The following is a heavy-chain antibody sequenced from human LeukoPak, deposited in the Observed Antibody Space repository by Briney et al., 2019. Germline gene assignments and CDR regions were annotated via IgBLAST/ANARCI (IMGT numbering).Heavy chain of an antibody. V-gene: IGHV3-53*01. CDR3: ARGATVLSPFDY. D-gene: IGHD4-23*01. Sequence: PGGSLRLSCAASGFTVSSNYMTWVRQAPGKGLEWVSTIYSGGSTYYADSVKGRFTVSRDNSKNTMYLQMNNLRAEDTAVYYCARGATVLSPFDYWGQGTLVTVSS. J-gene: IGHJ4*02. CDR1: GFTVSSNY. CDR2: IYSGGST.